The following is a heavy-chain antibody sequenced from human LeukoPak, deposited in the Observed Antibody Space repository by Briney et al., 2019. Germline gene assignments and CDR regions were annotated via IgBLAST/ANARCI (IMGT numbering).Heavy chain of an antibody. Sequence: GGSLRLSCATSGFTSHSYAMSWVRQAPGKGLEWVSAINGGGDVTYYADSVQGRFFFSRDNAKNTLYLQLNSLRAEDTAVYYCARDSVVVVPAAMRYYGMDVWGQGTTVTVSS. J-gene: IGHJ6*02. CDR2: INGGGDVT. CDR1: GFTSHSYA. CDR3: ARDSVVVVPAAMRYYGMDV. D-gene: IGHD2-2*01. V-gene: IGHV3-23*01.